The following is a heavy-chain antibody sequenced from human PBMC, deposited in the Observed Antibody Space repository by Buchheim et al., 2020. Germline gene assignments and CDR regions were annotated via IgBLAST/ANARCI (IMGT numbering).Heavy chain of an antibody. CDR2: ISGSGGST. V-gene: IGHV3-23*01. J-gene: IGHJ6*03. CDR3: ARPTQLQYCSSTSCYYMDV. Sequence: EVQLLESGGGLVQPGGSLRLSCAASGFTFSSYAMSWVRQAPGKGLEWVSAISGSGGSTYYADSVKGRFTISRDNAKNTLYLQMNSLRAEDTAVYYCARPTQLQYCSSTSCYYMDVWGKGTT. D-gene: IGHD2-2*01. CDR1: GFTFSSYA.